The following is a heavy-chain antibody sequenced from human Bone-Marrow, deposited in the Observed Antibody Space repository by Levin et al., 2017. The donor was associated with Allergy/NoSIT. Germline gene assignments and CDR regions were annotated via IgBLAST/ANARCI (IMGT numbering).Heavy chain of an antibody. D-gene: IGHD1-7*01. CDR1: GYTFTSYD. Sequence: GESLKISCKASGYTFTSYDINWVRQATGQGLEWMGWMNPNSGNTGYAQKFQGRVTMTRNTSISTAYMELSSLRSEDTAVYYCARGCFGTTPCYYYYGMDGWGQGTTVTVSS. CDR3: ARGCFGTTPCYYYYGMDG. J-gene: IGHJ6*02. CDR2: MNPNSGNT. V-gene: IGHV1-8*01.